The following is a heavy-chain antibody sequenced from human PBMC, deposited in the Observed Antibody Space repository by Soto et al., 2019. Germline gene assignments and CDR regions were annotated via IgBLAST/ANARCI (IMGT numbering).Heavy chain of an antibody. CDR1: GFTFGTYA. CDR3: AKGGSSGWFYFDF. CDR2: TPGSGGSA. J-gene: IGHJ4*02. V-gene: IGHV3-23*01. D-gene: IGHD6-19*01. Sequence: GGSLRLSCAASGFTFGTYAMNWVRQAPGKGLEWVSSTPGSGGSAYYADSVRGRFTISRDNSKNTVYLQLDSLGPEHSAIYFCAKGGSSGWFYFDFWGQGTQATVSS.